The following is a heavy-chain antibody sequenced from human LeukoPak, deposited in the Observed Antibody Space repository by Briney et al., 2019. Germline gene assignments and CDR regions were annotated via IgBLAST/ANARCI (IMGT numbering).Heavy chain of an antibody. CDR2: IYSGGST. V-gene: IGHV3-66*01. Sequence: GGSLRLSCAASRFTFSNYYMAWVRQAPGKGLEWVSIIYSGGSTYYADSVKGRFTVSRDNSKNTLYLQMNSLRAEDTAVYYCASYRYGSSFAFDIWGQGTMVTVSS. CDR1: RFTFSNYY. D-gene: IGHD6-6*01. CDR3: ASYRYGSSFAFDI. J-gene: IGHJ3*02.